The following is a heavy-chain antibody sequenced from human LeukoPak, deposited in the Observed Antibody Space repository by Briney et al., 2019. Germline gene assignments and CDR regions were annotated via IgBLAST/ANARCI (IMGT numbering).Heavy chain of an antibody. D-gene: IGHD3-16*01. CDR1: GFTFSGYA. Sequence: PGRSLRLSCAASGFTFSGYAMHWVRQAPGKGLEWVAVISYDGSNKYYADSVKGRFTISRDNSKNTLYLQMNSLRAEDTAVYYCARDTYEYYYGMDVWGQGTTVTVSS. CDR2: ISYDGSNK. CDR3: ARDTYEYYYGMDV. J-gene: IGHJ6*02. V-gene: IGHV3-30-3*01.